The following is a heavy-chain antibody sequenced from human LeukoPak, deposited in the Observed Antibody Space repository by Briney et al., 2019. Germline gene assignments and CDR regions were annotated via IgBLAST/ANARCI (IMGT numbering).Heavy chain of an antibody. CDR1: GFTFSSYA. V-gene: IGHV3-30-3*01. J-gene: IGHJ3*02. D-gene: IGHD3-3*01. CDR2: ISYDGSNK. Sequence: PGRSLRLSCAASGFTFSSYAMHWVRQAPGKGLEWVAVISYDGSNKYYADSVKGRFTISRDNSKNTLYLQMNSLRAEDTALYHCASGGVFGVAPSGAFDIWGQGTMVTVSS. CDR3: ASGGVFGVAPSGAFDI.